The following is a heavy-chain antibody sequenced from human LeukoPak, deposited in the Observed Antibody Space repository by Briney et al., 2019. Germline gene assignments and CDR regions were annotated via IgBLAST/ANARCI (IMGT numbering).Heavy chain of an antibody. D-gene: IGHD3-3*01. CDR1: GYSFVSHW. CDR2: IYPGDSDT. Sequence: GGSLKISCKASGYSFVSHWIVWVRQMPGKGLEWLGIIYPGDSDTRYSPSFQGQVTISADKSISTAYLQWNSLRASDTAMYYCARRPSYDFWSGYYGVDGLDIWGQGTMVTVSS. V-gene: IGHV5-51*01. J-gene: IGHJ3*02. CDR3: ARRPSYDFWSGYYGVDGLDI.